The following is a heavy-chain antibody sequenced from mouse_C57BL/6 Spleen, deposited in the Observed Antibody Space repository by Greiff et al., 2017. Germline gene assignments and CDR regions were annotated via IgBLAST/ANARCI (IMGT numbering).Heavy chain of an antibody. CDR1: GYAFSSSW. V-gene: IGHV1-82*01. CDR3: ARGGQHRLQGAMDY. D-gene: IGHD3-2*02. Sequence: VQLQQSGPELVKPGASVKISCKASGYAFSSSWMNWVKQRPGKGLEWIGRIYPGDGDTNYNGKFKGKATLTADTSSSTSYMQLSSLTSEDSAVYFCARGGQHRLQGAMDYWGQGTSVTVSA. CDR2: IYPGDGDT. J-gene: IGHJ4*01.